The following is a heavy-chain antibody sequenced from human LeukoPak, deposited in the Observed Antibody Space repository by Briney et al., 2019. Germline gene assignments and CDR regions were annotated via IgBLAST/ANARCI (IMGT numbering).Heavy chain of an antibody. Sequence: PGRPLRLSCAASGFTFSSYGMHWVRQAPGKGLEWVAVISYDGSNKYYADSVKGRFTISRDNSKNTLYLQMNSLRAEDTAVYYCAKQTTRYFDWLSGTGLDPWGQGTLVTVSS. D-gene: IGHD3-9*01. J-gene: IGHJ5*02. V-gene: IGHV3-30*18. CDR1: GFTFSSYG. CDR3: AKQTTRYFDWLSGTGLDP. CDR2: ISYDGSNK.